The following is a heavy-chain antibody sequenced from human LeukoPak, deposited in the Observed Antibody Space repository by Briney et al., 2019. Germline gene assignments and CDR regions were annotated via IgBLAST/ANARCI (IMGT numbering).Heavy chain of an antibody. V-gene: IGHV4-59*01. Sequence: SETLSLTCTVSSGSITNYYWSWIRQPPGKGLEWIGFIYYSGNTNYNPSLKSRVTVSVDTSKNQFSLKLSSMTAADTAVYYCARGALLWFGDRMEYYFDYWGQGTLLTVSS. CDR3: ARGALLWFGDRMEYYFDY. CDR1: SGSITNYY. J-gene: IGHJ4*02. CDR2: IYYSGNT. D-gene: IGHD3-10*01.